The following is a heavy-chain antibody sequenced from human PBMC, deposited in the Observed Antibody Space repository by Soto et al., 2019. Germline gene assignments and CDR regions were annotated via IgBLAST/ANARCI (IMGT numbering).Heavy chain of an antibody. CDR1: GGTFSSYA. V-gene: IGHV1-69*13. CDR2: IIPIFGTA. CDR3: ARETYYYDSSVYYSLFY. J-gene: IGHJ4*02. D-gene: IGHD3-22*01. Sequence: SVKVSCKASGGTFSSYAISWVRQAPGQGLEWMGGIIPIFGTANYAQKFQGRVTITADESTSTAYMELSSLRSEDTAVYYCARETYYYDSSVYYSLFYWGQGPRVTVPS.